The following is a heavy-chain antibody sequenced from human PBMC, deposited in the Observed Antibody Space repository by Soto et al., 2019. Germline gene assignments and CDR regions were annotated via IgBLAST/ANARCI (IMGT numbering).Heavy chain of an antibody. D-gene: IGHD2-15*01. CDR3: AGDEKVVNCIGGSCYVWYGLDV. Sequence: QVQLVESGGGVVQPGRSLRLSCAASGFTFSSYAMYWVRQAPGKGLEWVAVISYDGSNKQYADSVKGRFTISRDNSQHTLDLQINGLRAEDTAAYYCAGDEKVVNCIGGSCYVWYGLDVWGPGTTVTGS. V-gene: IGHV3-30*04. CDR1: GFTFSSYA. J-gene: IGHJ6*02. CDR2: ISYDGSNK.